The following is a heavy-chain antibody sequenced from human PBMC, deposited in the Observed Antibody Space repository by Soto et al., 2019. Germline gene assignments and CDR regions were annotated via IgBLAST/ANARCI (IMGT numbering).Heavy chain of an antibody. V-gene: IGHV3-33*01. J-gene: IGHJ6*02. CDR2: IWYDGSNR. D-gene: IGHD1-7*01. CDR1: GFTFNSYG. Sequence: QVQLVESGGGVVQPGRSLRLSCAASGFTFNSYGMHWVRQAPGKGLEWVAVIWYDGSNRYYADSVKGRFTISRDNSENTLYLQMNSLRAEDTAVYYCALSRGNYYSYDYGMDVWGQGTTVTVSS. CDR3: ALSRGNYYSYDYGMDV.